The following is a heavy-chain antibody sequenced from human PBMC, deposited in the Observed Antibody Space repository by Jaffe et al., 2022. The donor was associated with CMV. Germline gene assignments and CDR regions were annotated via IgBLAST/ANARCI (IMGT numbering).Heavy chain of an antibody. Sequence: EVQLMESGGGLVQPGGSLRLSCAASGFTFSDHYMDWVRQAPGKGLEWVGRSRNKANSYTTEYAASVKGRFTISRDDLKNSLYLQMNSLKTEDTAVYFCAREGGYYDSSGYYWSDAFDIWGQGTMVTVSS. CDR2: SRNKANSYTT. CDR1: GFTFSDHY. J-gene: IGHJ3*02. D-gene: IGHD3-22*01. CDR3: AREGGYYDSSGYYWSDAFDI. V-gene: IGHV3-72*01.